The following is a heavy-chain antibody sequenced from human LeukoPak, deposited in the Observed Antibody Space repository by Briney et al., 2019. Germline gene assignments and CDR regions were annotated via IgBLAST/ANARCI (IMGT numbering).Heavy chain of an antibody. CDR3: ARDQDPWASRSRFDP. D-gene: IGHD7-27*01. CDR1: GFTFSSYG. J-gene: IGHJ5*02. CDR2: IWYDGSNK. Sequence: GGSLRLSCAASGFTFSSYGMHWVRQAPGKGLEWVAVIWYDGSNKYYADSVKGRFTISRDNSKNTLYLQMNSLRAEDTAVYYCARDQDPWASRSRFDPWGQGTLVTVSS. V-gene: IGHV3-33*01.